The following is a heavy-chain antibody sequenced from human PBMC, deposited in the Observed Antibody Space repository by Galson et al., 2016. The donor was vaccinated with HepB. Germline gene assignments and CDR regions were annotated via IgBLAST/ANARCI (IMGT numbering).Heavy chain of an antibody. D-gene: IGHD3-9*01. CDR2: MNPKNGNT. V-gene: IGHV1-8*01. CDR3: AKEFYETLTGYSSFDH. CDR1: GYSFVSHD. Sequence: SVKVSCEASGYSFVSHDINWVRQAPGQGLEWLGWMNPKNGNTGYAGKFQGRVTMTRDTSTDTAHMELSGLRFDDTAVYYCAKEFYETLTGYSSFDHWGQGTLVTVSS. J-gene: IGHJ4*02.